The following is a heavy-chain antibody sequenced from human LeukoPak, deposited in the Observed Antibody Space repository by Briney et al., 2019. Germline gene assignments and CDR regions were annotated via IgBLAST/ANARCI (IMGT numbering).Heavy chain of an antibody. Sequence: GGSLRLSCAASGFTSSSYWMSWVRQAPGKGLEWVANIKQDGSEKYYVDSVKGRFTISRDNAKNSLYLQMNSLRAEDTAVYYCARTVGVDYYDSSGYEPWGQGTLVTVSS. V-gene: IGHV3-7*01. D-gene: IGHD3-22*01. J-gene: IGHJ4*02. CDR3: ARTVGVDYYDSSGYEP. CDR1: GFTSSSYW. CDR2: IKQDGSEK.